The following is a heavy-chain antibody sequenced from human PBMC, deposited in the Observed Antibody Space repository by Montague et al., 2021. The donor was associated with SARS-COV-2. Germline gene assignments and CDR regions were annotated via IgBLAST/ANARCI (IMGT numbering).Heavy chain of an antibody. Sequence: SLRLSCAASGFGFRSYAMSWVRQAPGKRLEWVSGISDSGGSTYYADSVKGRFTISRDNSKNTLYLQMNSLRVEDTAVYYCANLRGEYSGSDFVFWYWGQGTLVTVSS. CDR2: ISDSGGST. V-gene: IGHV3-23*01. J-gene: IGHJ4*02. CDR3: ANLRGEYSGSDFVFWY. D-gene: IGHD5-12*01. CDR1: GFGFRSYA.